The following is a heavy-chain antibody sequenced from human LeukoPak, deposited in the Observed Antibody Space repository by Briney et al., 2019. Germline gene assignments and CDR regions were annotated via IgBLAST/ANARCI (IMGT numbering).Heavy chain of an antibody. CDR3: AADPEDYDFWSGLY. D-gene: IGHD3-3*01. CDR2: IIPIFGTA. V-gene: IGHV1-69*13. CDR1: GGTFSSYA. Sequence: GASVKVSCKASGGTFSSYAISWVRQAPGQGLEWMGGIIPIFGTANYAQKFQGRVTITADESTSTAYMELSSLRSEDTAVYYCAADPEDYDFWSGLYWGQGTLVTVSS. J-gene: IGHJ4*02.